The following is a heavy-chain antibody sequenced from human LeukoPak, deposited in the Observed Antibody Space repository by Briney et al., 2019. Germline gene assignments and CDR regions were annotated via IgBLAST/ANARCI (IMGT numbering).Heavy chain of an antibody. V-gene: IGHV4-59*12. Sequence: SETLSLTCTLSGGSLSSFYWSWIRQPPGKGLEWIGYVYYTGSTSYNPSLKSRVTISVDTSKNQFSLKLSSVTAADTAVYYCARGRRLLNYWGQGTLVTVSS. CDR1: GGSLSSFY. CDR2: VYYTGST. J-gene: IGHJ4*02. CDR3: ARGRRLLNY.